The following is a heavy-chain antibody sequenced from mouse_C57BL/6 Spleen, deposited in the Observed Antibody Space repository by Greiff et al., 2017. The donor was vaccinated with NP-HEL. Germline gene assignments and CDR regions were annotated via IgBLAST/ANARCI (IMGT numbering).Heavy chain of an antibody. Sequence: VHVKQSGPELVKPGASVKISCKASGYSFTGYYMHWVKQSHGNILDWIGYIYPYNGVSSYNQKFKGKATLTVDKSSSTAYLELRSLTSEDSAVYDCSRREDNYGIAMDYWGQGTSVTVSS. D-gene: IGHD1-2*01. V-gene: IGHV1-31*01. CDR1: GYSFTGYY. CDR3: SRREDNYGIAMDY. J-gene: IGHJ4*01. CDR2: IYPYNGVS.